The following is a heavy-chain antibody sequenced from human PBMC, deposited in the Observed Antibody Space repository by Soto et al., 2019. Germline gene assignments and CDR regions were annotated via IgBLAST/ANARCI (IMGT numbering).Heavy chain of an antibody. CDR1: GYTFTSYD. CDR2: MNPNIGNT. CDR3: ARVAYSSSWYQTYGMDV. Sequence: QVQLVQSGAEVKKPGASVKVSCKASGYTFTSYDINWVRQATGQGLEWMGWMNPNIGNTGYAQKFQGRVTMTRNTSISTAYMELSSLRSEDTAVYYCARVAYSSSWYQTYGMDVWGQGTTVTVSS. D-gene: IGHD6-13*01. V-gene: IGHV1-8*01. J-gene: IGHJ6*02.